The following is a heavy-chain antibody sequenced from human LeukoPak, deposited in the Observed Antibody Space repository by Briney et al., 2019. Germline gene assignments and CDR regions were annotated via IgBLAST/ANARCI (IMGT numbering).Heavy chain of an antibody. V-gene: IGHV4-34*01. J-gene: IGHJ4*02. CDR2: INHSGST. CDR1: GGSFSGYY. D-gene: IGHD5-18*01. CDR3: ARRGYSYVHIDY. Sequence: SETLSLTCAVYGGSFSGYYWSWIRQPPGKGLEWIGEINHSGSTNYNLSLKSRVTISVDTSKNQFSLKLSSVTAADTAVYYCARRGYSYVHIDYWGQGTLVTVSS.